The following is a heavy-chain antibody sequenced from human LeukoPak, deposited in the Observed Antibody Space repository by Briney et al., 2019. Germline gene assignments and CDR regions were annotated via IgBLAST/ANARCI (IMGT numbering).Heavy chain of an antibody. CDR1: GYTFTSYD. J-gene: IGHJ6*02. Sequence: ASVKVSCKASGYTFTSYDINWVRQATGQGLEWMGWMNPNSGNTGYAQKFQGRVTMTRNTSISTAHMELSSLRSEDTAVYYCARGSGIRCFARDYGMDVWGQGTTVTVSS. CDR2: MNPNSGNT. D-gene: IGHD3-9*01. V-gene: IGHV1-8*01. CDR3: ARGSGIRCFARDYGMDV.